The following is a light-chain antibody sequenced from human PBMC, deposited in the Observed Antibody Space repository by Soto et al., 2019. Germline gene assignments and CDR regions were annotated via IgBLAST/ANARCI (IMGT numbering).Light chain of an antibody. J-gene: IGKJ3*01. CDR3: QKENTDSFP. Sequence: DIQMTQSPSSLSAYVGDRGTSTCRARQCINNDLTWSQKKPGKVPKLLIYASSTLQSGEPPRFSGSGYGTNFTRTNDSLQPEDVATYHCQKENTDSFPVAPGPKVHI. V-gene: IGKV1-27*01. CDR1: QCINND. CDR2: ASS.